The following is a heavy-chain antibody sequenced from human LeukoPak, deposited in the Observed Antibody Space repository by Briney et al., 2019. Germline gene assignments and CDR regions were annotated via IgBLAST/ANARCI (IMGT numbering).Heavy chain of an antibody. Sequence: SETLSLTCTVSGGSISSYYWSWIRQPPGKGLEWIGYIYYSGSTNYNPSLKSRVTISVDTSKNQFSPKLSSVTAADTAVYYCARTRPFDAFDIWGQGTMVTVSS. CDR1: GGSISSYY. V-gene: IGHV4-59*01. CDR2: IYYSGST. J-gene: IGHJ3*02. CDR3: ARTRPFDAFDI.